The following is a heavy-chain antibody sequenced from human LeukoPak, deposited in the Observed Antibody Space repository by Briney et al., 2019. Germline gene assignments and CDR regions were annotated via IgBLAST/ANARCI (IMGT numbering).Heavy chain of an antibody. D-gene: IGHD2-2*01. CDR3: ARQVDCSTTSCYPPEFDF. CDR1: GYSFTNYW. Sequence: GESLKISCKGSGYSFTNYWISWVRQMPGKGLEWMGRIVPSDSYASYSPSFQGHVTISADRPISTVYLQWSSLKASDTAIYYCARQVDCSTTSCYPPEFDFWGQGTLVTVSS. CDR2: IVPSDSYA. J-gene: IGHJ4*02. V-gene: IGHV5-10-1*01.